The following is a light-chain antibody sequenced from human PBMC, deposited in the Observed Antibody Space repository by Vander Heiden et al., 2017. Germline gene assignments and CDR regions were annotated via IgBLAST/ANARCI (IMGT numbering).Light chain of an antibody. Sequence: DIQMTQSPYSLSASVGDRATITCQSSQDISNYLNWYQQKPGKAPKLLIYDASNLETGVPSRFSGSGSGTDFTFTISSLHPEDIATYYCQQDDDLPWTFGQGTKVEIK. CDR2: DAS. CDR1: QDISNY. J-gene: IGKJ1*01. CDR3: QQDDDLPWT. V-gene: IGKV1-33*01.